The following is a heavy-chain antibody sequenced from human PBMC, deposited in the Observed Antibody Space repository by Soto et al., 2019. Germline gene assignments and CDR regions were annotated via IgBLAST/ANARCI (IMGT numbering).Heavy chain of an antibody. J-gene: IGHJ4*02. Sequence: QVQLVESGGGVVQPGRSLRLSCAASGFTFSSYGMHWVRQAPGKGLEWVAVISYDGSTKYYADSVKGRFTISRDNSKNTLYLQMNSLRAEDTAVYYCASPKDTPYFDYWGQGTLVTVSS. CDR1: GFTFSSYG. CDR2: ISYDGSTK. CDR3: ASPKDTPYFDY. V-gene: IGHV3-30*03. D-gene: IGHD2-15*01.